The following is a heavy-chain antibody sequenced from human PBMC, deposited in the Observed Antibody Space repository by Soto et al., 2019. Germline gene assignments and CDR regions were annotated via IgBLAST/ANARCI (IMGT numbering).Heavy chain of an antibody. Sequence: QVQLVESGGGVVQPGRSLRLSCAASGFTFSSYAMHWVRQAPGKGLEWVAVISYDGSNKYYADSVKGRFTISRDNSKNTLYLQMNSLRAEDTAVYYCASVPSYSGRGHFDYWGQGTLVTVSS. D-gene: IGHD1-26*01. CDR1: GFTFSSYA. J-gene: IGHJ4*02. CDR2: ISYDGSNK. V-gene: IGHV3-30-3*01. CDR3: ASVPSYSGRGHFDY.